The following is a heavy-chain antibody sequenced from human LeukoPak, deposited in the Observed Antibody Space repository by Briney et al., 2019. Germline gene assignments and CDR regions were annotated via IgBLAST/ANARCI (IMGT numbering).Heavy chain of an antibody. D-gene: IGHD3-22*01. CDR2: INHSGST. CDR3: ARGLEDYYDSSGYYFYAFDI. CDR1: GGSFSGYY. J-gene: IGHJ3*02. V-gene: IGHV4-34*01. Sequence: SETLSLTCAVDGGSFSGYYWSWIRQPPGKGLEWIGEINHSGSTNYNPSLKSRVTISVDTSKNQFSLKLSSVTAADTAVYYCARGLEDYYDSSGYYFYAFDIWGQGTMATVSS.